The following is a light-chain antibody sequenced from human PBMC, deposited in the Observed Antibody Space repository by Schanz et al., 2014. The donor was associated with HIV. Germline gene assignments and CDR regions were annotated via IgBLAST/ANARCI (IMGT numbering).Light chain of an antibody. Sequence: EVVMTQSPATLSVSPGERATLSCRASQSVGTILAWYQQKPGQAPRLRIYGTSNRATGIPDRFSGSESGTEFTLTISSLQSEDFAVYYCQQYNKWPWTFGQGTKVEIK. J-gene: IGKJ1*01. V-gene: IGKV3-15*01. CDR1: QSVGTI. CDR2: GTS. CDR3: QQYNKWPWT.